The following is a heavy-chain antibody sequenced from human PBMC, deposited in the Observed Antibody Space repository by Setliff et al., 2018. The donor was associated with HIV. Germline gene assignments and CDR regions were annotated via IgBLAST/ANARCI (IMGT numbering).Heavy chain of an antibody. CDR1: GGSISSHY. CDR2: IYSSGIT. CDR3: ARGGDGYNPGGGTFDH. Sequence: SETLSLTCTVSGGSISSHYWSWIRQPPGKRLEWIGRIYSSGITNYNPSLKSRLTISLDTSKNQFSLRLKSVTAAETAVYYCARGGDGYNPGGGTFDHWGQGTLVTVSS. V-gene: IGHV4-4*09. J-gene: IGHJ4*02. D-gene: IGHD1-1*01.